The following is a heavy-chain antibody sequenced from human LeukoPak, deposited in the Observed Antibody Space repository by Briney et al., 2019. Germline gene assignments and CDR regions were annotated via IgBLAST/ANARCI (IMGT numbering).Heavy chain of an antibody. CDR1: GFTFSSYE. V-gene: IGHV3-48*03. J-gene: IGHJ2*01. D-gene: IGHD6-19*01. CDR3: ARTPPEQWLTYWYFDL. Sequence: PGGSLRLSCAASGFTFSSYEMNWVRQAPGKGLEWVSYISSSGSTIYYADSVKGRFTISRDNAKNSLYLQMNSLRAEDTAVYYCARTPPEQWLTYWYFDLWGRGTLVTVSS. CDR2: ISSSGSTI.